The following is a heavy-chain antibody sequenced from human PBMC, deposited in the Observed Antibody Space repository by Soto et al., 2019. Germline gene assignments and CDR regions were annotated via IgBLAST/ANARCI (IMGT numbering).Heavy chain of an antibody. CDR1: GGSSSGYY. CDR2: INHSGST. V-gene: IGHV4-34*01. CDR3: ARIARDHRTYYYYYMDV. J-gene: IGHJ6*03. D-gene: IGHD6-13*01. Sequence: PSATLSLTCAVYGGSSSGYYWSWIRQPPGKGLEWIGEINHSGSTNYNPSLKSRVTISVDTSKNQFSLKLSSVTAADTAVYYCARIARDHRTYYYYYMDVWGKGTTVT.